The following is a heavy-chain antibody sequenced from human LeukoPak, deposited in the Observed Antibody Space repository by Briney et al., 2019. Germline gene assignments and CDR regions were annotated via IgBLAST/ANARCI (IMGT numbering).Heavy chain of an antibody. V-gene: IGHV3-11*04. D-gene: IGHD3-3*01. CDR2: IGTAYSAV. J-gene: IGHJ4*02. CDR1: GFTFSDHY. CDR3: ARTGFWNGYSFDS. Sequence: PGGSLRLSCAASGFTFSDHYMGWIRQAPGEGLEWVSYIGTAYSAVYADSVKGRFTISRDNAKNSLSLQMNSLRAEDSAVYYCARTGFWNGYSFDSWDQGTLVTVSS.